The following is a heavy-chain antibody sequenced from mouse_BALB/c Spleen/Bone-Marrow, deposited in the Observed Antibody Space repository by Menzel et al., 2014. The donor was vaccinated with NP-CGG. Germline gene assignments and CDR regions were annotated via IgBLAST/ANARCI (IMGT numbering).Heavy chain of an antibody. V-gene: IGHV1S137*01. Sequence: QVQLKQSGPELVRPGVSVKISCKGSGYTSTDYAMHWVKRSHAKSLEWIGLISTFSGNTNYNQKFKGKATMTVDKSSSTAYMELARLTSEDSAIYYCARGDYRYDETMDYWGQGTSVTVSS. CDR2: ISTFSGNT. CDR1: GYTSTDYA. J-gene: IGHJ4*01. CDR3: ARGDYRYDETMDY. D-gene: IGHD2-14*01.